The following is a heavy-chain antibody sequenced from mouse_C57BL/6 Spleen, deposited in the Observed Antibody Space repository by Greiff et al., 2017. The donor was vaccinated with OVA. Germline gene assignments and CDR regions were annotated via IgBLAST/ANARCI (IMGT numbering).Heavy chain of an antibody. CDR1: GFSLSTFGMG. Sequence: QVTLKVCGPGILQPSQTLSLTCSFSGFSLSTFGMGVGWLRPPSGKGLEWLAHIWWDDDKYYNPALKSRPTISKDTSKNQVFLKIANVDTADTATYYCARISPLLLDYYAMDYWGQGTSVTVSS. V-gene: IGHV8-8*01. CDR2: IWWDDDK. D-gene: IGHD1-1*01. CDR3: ARISPLLLDYYAMDY. J-gene: IGHJ4*01.